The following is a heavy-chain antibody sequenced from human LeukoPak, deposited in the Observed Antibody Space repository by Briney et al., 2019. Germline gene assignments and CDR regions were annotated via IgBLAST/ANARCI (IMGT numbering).Heavy chain of an antibody. V-gene: IGHV1-69*06. D-gene: IGHD6-13*01. CDR2: IIPIFGTA. CDR1: GYTFTGYY. CDR3: ARAPYSSSWYVRALLGFDP. Sequence: SVKVSCKASGYTFTGYYMHWVRQAPGQGLEWMGGIIPIFGTANYAQKFQGRVTITADKSTSTAYMELSSLRSEDTAVYYCARAPYSSSWYVRALLGFDPWGQGTLVTVSS. J-gene: IGHJ5*02.